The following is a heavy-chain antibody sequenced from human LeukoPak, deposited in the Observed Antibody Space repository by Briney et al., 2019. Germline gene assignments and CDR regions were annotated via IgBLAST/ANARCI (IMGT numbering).Heavy chain of an antibody. CDR2: IIPIFGTA. J-gene: IGHJ4*02. CDR3: ATQNQGVITSDY. D-gene: IGHD3-22*01. Sequence: SVKVSCKASGGTFSSYAISWVRQALGQGLEWMGRIIPIFGTANYAQKFQGRVTITTDESTSTAYMELSSLRSEDTAVYYCATQNQGVITSDYWGQGTLVTVSS. V-gene: IGHV1-69*05. CDR1: GGTFSSYA.